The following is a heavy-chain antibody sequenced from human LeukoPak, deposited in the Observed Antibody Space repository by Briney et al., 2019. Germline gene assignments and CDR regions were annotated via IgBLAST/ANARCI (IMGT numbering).Heavy chain of an antibody. CDR2: IYHSGST. V-gene: IGHV4-30-2*01. Sequence: SETLSLTCAVSGGSISSGGYSWSWIRQPPGKGLEWIGYIYHSGSTYYNPSLKSRVTISVDRSKNQFSLKLSSVTAADTAVYYCARGRSVVAGYFDYWGQGTLVTVSS. CDR3: ARGRSVVAGYFDY. CDR1: GGSISSGGYS. D-gene: IGHD6-19*01. J-gene: IGHJ4*02.